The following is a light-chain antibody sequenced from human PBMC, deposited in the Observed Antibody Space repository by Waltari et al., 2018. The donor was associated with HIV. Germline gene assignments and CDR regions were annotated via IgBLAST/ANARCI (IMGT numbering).Light chain of an antibody. CDR1: SSNVGAGYD. Sequence: QSVLTQPPSVSGAPGQRVTISCTGSSSNVGAGYDVHWYQQLPGTTPKLLIYGNNNQPSGAPDRFSGSKSGTSASLAITGLQADDEADYYCPSYDSSLVIFGGGTKLTVL. CDR3: PSYDSSLVI. CDR2: GNN. V-gene: IGLV1-40*01. J-gene: IGLJ2*01.